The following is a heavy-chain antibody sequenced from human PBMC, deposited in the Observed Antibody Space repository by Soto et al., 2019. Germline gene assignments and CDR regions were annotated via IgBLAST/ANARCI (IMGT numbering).Heavy chain of an antibody. V-gene: IGHV1-69*13. CDR3: GIPFSSGRDY. CDR2: IIPIFGTA. D-gene: IGHD6-19*01. Sequence: GASVKVSCKASGGGNLRDYRTTWVRQAPGQGLEWMGGIIPIFGTANYAQNFQGRVTITADESTSTAYMELSSLRSEDTAVYYCGIPFSSGRDYWGQGTLVTVSS. CDR1: GGGNLRDYR. J-gene: IGHJ4*02.